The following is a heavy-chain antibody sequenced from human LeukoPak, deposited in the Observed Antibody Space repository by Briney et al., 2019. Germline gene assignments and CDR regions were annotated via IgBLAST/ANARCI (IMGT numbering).Heavy chain of an antibody. J-gene: IGHJ4*02. Sequence: GGPLRLSCAASGYTFSNAWMSWLRQAPGKGLEWVGGIKSKTDGGTTDYPAPVKGRFTISRDDSKNTLYLQMNSLKTEDTAVYYCTTEPYYGSAFDYWGQGTLVTVSS. V-gene: IGHV3-15*01. CDR2: IKSKTDGGTT. CDR1: GYTFSNAW. D-gene: IGHD3-10*01. CDR3: TTEPYYGSAFDY.